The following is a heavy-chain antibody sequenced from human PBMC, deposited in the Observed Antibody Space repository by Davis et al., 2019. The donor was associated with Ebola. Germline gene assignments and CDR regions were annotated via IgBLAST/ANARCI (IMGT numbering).Heavy chain of an antibody. Sequence: GGSLRLSCAASGFTFSSYAMHWVRQAPGKGLEWVAVISYDGSNKYYADSVKGRFTISRDNSKNTLYLQMNSLKTEDTAVYYCTTLSFFRSGYWGQGTLVTVSS. CDR1: GFTFSSYA. CDR2: ISYDGSNK. J-gene: IGHJ4*02. CDR3: TTLSFFRSGY. D-gene: IGHD3-3*02. V-gene: IGHV3-30-3*01.